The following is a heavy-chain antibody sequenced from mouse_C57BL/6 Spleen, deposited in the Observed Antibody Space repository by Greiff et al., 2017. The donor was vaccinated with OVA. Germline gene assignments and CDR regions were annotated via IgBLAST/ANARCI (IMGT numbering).Heavy chain of an antibody. Sequence: VKLQQPGAELVMPGASVKLSCKASGYTFTSYWMHWVKQRPGQGLEWIGEIDPSDSYTNYNQKFKGKSTLTVDKSSSTAYMQLSSLTSEDSAVYYCARRGALYWYFDVWGTGTTVTVSS. CDR3: ARRGALYWYFDV. J-gene: IGHJ1*03. CDR2: IDPSDSYT. CDR1: GYTFTSYW. D-gene: IGHD3-1*01. V-gene: IGHV1-69*01.